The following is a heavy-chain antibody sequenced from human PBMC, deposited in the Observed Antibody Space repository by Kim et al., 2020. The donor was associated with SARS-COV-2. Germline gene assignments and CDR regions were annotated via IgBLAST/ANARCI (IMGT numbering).Heavy chain of an antibody. Sequence: GGSLRLSCAASGFTFDDYAMHWVRQAPGKGLEWVSLISGDGGSTYYADSVKGRFTISRDNSKNSLYLQMNSLRTEDTALYYCAKEGGGERYGSGSYHRGLRDLIMDVWGQGTTVTVSS. CDR1: GFTFDDYA. CDR3: AKEGGGERYGSGSYHRGLRDLIMDV. D-gene: IGHD3-10*01. V-gene: IGHV3-43*02. CDR2: ISGDGGST. J-gene: IGHJ6*02.